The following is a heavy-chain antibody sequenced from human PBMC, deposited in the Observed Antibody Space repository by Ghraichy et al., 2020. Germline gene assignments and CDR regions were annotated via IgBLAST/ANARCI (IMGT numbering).Heavy chain of an antibody. CDR2: ISSSSSTI. J-gene: IGHJ4*02. Sequence: GESLNISCAASGFTFSSYSMNWVRQAPGKGLEWVSYISSSSSTIYYADSVKGRFTISRDNAKNSLYLQMNSLRDEDTAVYYCASFKRGGATTRFDYWGQGTLVTVSS. D-gene: IGHD1-26*01. CDR1: GFTFSSYS. CDR3: ASFKRGGATTRFDY. V-gene: IGHV3-48*02.